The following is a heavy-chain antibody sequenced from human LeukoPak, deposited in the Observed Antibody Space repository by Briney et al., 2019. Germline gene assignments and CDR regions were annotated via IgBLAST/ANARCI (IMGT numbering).Heavy chain of an antibody. J-gene: IGHJ4*02. Sequence: GGSLRLSCAASGFTFSSYAMSWIRQAPGKGLEWVSYISTSGSIIFYADSVKGRFAISRDNAKNSLYLQMNSLRAEDTAVYYCARGYSSGWYKFDYWGQGTLVTVSS. CDR2: ISTSGSII. D-gene: IGHD6-19*01. CDR1: GFTFSSYA. CDR3: ARGYSSGWYKFDY. V-gene: IGHV3-11*01.